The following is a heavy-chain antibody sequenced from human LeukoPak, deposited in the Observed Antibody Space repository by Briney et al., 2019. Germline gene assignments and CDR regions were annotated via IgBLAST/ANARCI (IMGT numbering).Heavy chain of an antibody. CDR3: ASLGEQWLVQYLHY. Sequence: GGSLRLSCAASGFTFRGFWMPWVRQAPGKGLEGVAYISSSGSTIYYADSVKGRFTISRDNAKNSLYLQMNSLRAEDTAVYYCASLGEQWLVQYLHYWGQGTLVTVSS. V-gene: IGHV3-11*01. CDR2: ISSSGSTI. CDR1: GFTFRGFW. J-gene: IGHJ4*02. D-gene: IGHD6-19*01.